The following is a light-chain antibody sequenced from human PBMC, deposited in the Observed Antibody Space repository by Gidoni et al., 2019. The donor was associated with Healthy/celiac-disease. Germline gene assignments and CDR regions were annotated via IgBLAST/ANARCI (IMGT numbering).Light chain of an antibody. J-gene: IGLJ1*01. CDR1: SSDVGGYNY. CDR2: EVS. Sequence: QSALTQPASVSGSPGQSITISCTGTSSDVGGYNYVSWYQQPPGKAPKLMIYEVSNRPSGVSNRFSGSKSGNTASLTISGLQAEDEADYYCSSYTSSSLYVFGTGTKVTVL. CDR3: SSYTSSSLYV. V-gene: IGLV2-14*01.